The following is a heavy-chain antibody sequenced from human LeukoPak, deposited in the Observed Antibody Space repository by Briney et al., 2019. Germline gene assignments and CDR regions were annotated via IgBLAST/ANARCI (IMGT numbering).Heavy chain of an antibody. V-gene: IGHV1-69*13. CDR3: ARVLTAMAPGYYYGMDV. CDR1: GGTFSSYA. D-gene: IGHD5-18*01. J-gene: IGHJ6*02. CDR2: IIPIFGTA. Sequence: SVKVSCKASGGTFSSYAISWVRQAPGKGLEWMGGIIPIFGTANYAQKFQGSVRITADESTSTAYMELSSLRSEDTAVYYCARVLTAMAPGYYYGMDVWGQGTTVTVSS.